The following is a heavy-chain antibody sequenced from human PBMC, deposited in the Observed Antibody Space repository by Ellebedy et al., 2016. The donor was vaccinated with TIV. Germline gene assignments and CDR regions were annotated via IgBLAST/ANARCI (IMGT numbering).Heavy chain of an antibody. V-gene: IGHV4-34*01. J-gene: IGHJ4*02. D-gene: IGHD2-21*01. Sequence: SETLSLXCAVYGGSFSGYYWSWIRQPPGKGLEWIGEINHSGSTNYNPSLKSRVTISVDTSKNQFSLKLSSVTAADTAVYYCARGGLWWLGWGQGTLVTVSS. CDR3: ARGGLWWLG. CDR1: GGSFSGYY. CDR2: INHSGST.